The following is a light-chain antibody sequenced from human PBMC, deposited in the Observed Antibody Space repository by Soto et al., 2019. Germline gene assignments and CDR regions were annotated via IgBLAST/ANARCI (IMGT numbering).Light chain of an antibody. CDR2: GNS. V-gene: IGLV1-40*01. Sequence: QSVLTQPPSVSGAPGQRVTISCTGSSSNIGAGYDVHWYQQLPGTAPKLLIYGNSNRPSWVPDRFSGSKSGTSASLAITGLQAEDEADYYCQSYDSSLSGWEVFGGGTKVTVL. J-gene: IGLJ3*02. CDR3: QSYDSSLSGWEV. CDR1: SSNIGAGYD.